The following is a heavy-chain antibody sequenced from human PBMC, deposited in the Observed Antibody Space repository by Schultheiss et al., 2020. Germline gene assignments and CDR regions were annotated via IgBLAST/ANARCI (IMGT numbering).Heavy chain of an antibody. CDR1: GYTFTSYY. D-gene: IGHD5-24*01. Sequence: ASVKVSCKASGYTFTSYYMHWVRQAPGQGLEWMGIINPSGGSTSYAQKFQGRVTMTRDTSASTAYMELSSLRSEDTAVYYCARDPRDGYNPYYYGMDVWGQGTTVTVS. V-gene: IGHV1-46*01. CDR2: INPSGGST. J-gene: IGHJ6*02. CDR3: ARDPRDGYNPYYYGMDV.